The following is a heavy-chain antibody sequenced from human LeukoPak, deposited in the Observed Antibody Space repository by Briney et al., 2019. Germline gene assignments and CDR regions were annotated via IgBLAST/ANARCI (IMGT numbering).Heavy chain of an antibody. CDR2: IFSSGDT. Sequence: GGSLRLSCTASEFTVSRNYMLWVRQAPGKGLEWVSLIFSSGDTHYADSVKGRFTISRDTSKNTVSLQMNSLRVEDTAMYYCTRDQMNYWGQGTLVTVSS. CDR3: TRDQMNY. CDR1: EFTVSRNY. D-gene: IGHD5-24*01. V-gene: IGHV3-53*01. J-gene: IGHJ4*02.